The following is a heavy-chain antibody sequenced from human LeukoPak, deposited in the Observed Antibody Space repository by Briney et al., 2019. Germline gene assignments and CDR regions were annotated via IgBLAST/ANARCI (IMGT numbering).Heavy chain of an antibody. V-gene: IGHV3-23*01. Sequence: PGGSLRLSCAASGFTFSTYAMSWVRQAPGKGLEWVSVVSGTGGRTYYADSVKGRFTISRDNSKNTLYLQMNSLRAEDTAIYYCFREGGDWGQGTLVTVSS. D-gene: IGHD3-10*01. J-gene: IGHJ4*02. CDR1: GFTFSTYA. CDR3: FREGGD. CDR2: VSGTGGRT.